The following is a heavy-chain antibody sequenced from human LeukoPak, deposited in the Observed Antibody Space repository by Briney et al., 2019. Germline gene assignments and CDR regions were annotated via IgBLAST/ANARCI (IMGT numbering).Heavy chain of an antibody. CDR1: GFTFSSYA. CDR3: AKEVVVTAIYDY. D-gene: IGHD2-21*02. J-gene: IGHJ4*02. CDR2: ISGSGGST. V-gene: IGHV3-23*01. Sequence: GGSLRLSCAASGFTFSSYAMNWVRQAPGKGLEWVSSISGSGGSTYYSDSVKGRFTISRDNSKNTLYLQMNSLRAEDTAIYYCAKEVVVTAIYDYWGQGTLVTVSS.